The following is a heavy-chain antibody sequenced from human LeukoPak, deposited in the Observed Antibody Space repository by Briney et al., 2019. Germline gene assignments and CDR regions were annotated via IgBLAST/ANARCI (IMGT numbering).Heavy chain of an antibody. J-gene: IGHJ4*02. Sequence: PSETLPLTCTVSGYSISSGYYWGWIRQPPGKGLEWIGSIYHSGSTYYNPSLKSRVTISVDTSKNQFSLKLSSVTAADTAVYYCARVSLRYFDWSIDYWGQGTLVTVSS. CDR2: IYHSGST. CDR1: GYSISSGYY. V-gene: IGHV4-38-2*02. D-gene: IGHD3-9*01. CDR3: ARVSLRYFDWSIDY.